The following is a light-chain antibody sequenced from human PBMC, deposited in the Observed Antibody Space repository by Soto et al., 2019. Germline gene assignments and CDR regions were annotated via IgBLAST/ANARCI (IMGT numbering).Light chain of an antibody. V-gene: IGKV3-20*01. Sequence: EIVLTQSPGTLSLSPGERATLSCRASQSVSSSYLAWYQQKPGQAPRLLIFGASRRATAIPDRFRGRGSGTDFTLTISRLEPEDFAVYYFQQYGRSPYTFGQGTKLEIK. CDR1: QSVSSSY. CDR2: GAS. CDR3: QQYGRSPYT. J-gene: IGKJ2*01.